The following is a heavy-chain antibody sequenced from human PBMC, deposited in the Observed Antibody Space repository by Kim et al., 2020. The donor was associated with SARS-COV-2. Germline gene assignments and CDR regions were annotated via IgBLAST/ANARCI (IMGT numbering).Heavy chain of an antibody. Sequence: SETLSLTCTVSGGSISSSSYYWGWIRQPPGKGLEWIGSIYYSGSTYYNPSLKSRVTISVDTSKNQFSLKLSPVTAADTAVYYCARPRSGSYYEFDPWGQG. CDR3: ARPRSGSYYEFDP. CDR1: GGSISSSSYY. J-gene: IGHJ5*02. V-gene: IGHV4-39*01. D-gene: IGHD1-26*01. CDR2: IYYSGST.